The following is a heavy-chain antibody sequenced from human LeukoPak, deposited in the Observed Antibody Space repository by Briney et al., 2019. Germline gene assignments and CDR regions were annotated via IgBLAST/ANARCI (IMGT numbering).Heavy chain of an antibody. D-gene: IGHD6-13*01. CDR1: GFTFGSFA. V-gene: IGHV3-21*01. Sequence: GGSLRLSCAASGFTFGSFAMAWVRQCPGKGLEWVSFISSSRSYIYYADSVKGRFTISRDNAKNSLYLQMNSLRAEDTAVYYCARFIAAPYYFDYWGRGTLVTVSS. CDR3: ARFIAAPYYFDY. CDR2: ISSSRSYI. J-gene: IGHJ4*02.